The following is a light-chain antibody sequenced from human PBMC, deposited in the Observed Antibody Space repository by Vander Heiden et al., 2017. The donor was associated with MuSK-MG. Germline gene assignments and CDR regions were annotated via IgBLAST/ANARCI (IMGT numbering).Light chain of an antibody. CDR1: QSLLHSDGYNY. V-gene: IGKV2-28*01. CDR2: LGS. Sequence: DIVMTQSPLSLPVIPGEPASISCRSSQSLLHSDGYNYLDWYLQKPGQSPQLLIYLGSNRASGVPDRFSRAGSGTDFTLKISIVEAEDLGVYYCMQALETGWTFGTGTKVDI. J-gene: IGKJ1*01. CDR3: MQALETGWT.